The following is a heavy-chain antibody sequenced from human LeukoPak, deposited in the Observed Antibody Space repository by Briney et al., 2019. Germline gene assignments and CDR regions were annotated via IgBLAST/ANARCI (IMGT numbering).Heavy chain of an antibody. CDR2: ISGSGGST. D-gene: IGHD3-22*01. Sequence: GGSLRLSCAASGFTFSSYAMSWVRQAPGKGLEWVSAISGSGGSTYYADSVKGRFTISRDNSKNTLYLQMNSLRAEDTAVYYCATQALYYYDSSGYYYDWGQRTLVTVSS. CDR1: GFTFSSYA. V-gene: IGHV3-23*01. CDR3: ATQALYYYDSSGYYYD. J-gene: IGHJ4*02.